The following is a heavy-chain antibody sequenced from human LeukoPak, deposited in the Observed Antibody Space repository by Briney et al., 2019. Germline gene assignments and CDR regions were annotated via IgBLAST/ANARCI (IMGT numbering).Heavy chain of an antibody. CDR2: ISSSSSYI. D-gene: IGHD5-24*01. CDR3: ARVATTYYYYYGMEV. Sequence: PGGSLRLSCAASGFTFSSYSMNWVRQAPGKGLEWVSSISSSSSYIYYADSVKGRFTISRDNAKNSLYLQMNSLRAEDTAVYYCARVATTYYYYYGMEVWGQGTTVTVSS. J-gene: IGHJ6*02. V-gene: IGHV3-21*01. CDR1: GFTFSSYS.